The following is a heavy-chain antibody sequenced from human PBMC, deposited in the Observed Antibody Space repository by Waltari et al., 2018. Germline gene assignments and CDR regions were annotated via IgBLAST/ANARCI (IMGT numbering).Heavy chain of an antibody. CDR1: GFLFRNYW. J-gene: IGHJ4*02. Sequence: EVQVVESGGGLVQPGGSLRLSCAASGFLFRNYWMTWVRRAPGKGREWVANINQDGNGLHYVDSVRGRFTISRDNAKNSMFLQMNSLRAEDTAVYYCARVPLPWYLDYWGQGTLVTVSS. CDR3: ARVPLPWYLDY. V-gene: IGHV3-7*01. CDR2: INQDGNGL.